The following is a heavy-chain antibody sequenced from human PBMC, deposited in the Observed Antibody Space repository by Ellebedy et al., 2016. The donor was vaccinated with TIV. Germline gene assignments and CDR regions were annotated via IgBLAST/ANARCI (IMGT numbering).Heavy chain of an antibody. Sequence: GGSLRLXXAASGFNFSIYAMHWVRQAPGKGLEWVAVITKDGSTKLYADSVKGRFTISRDNSKNTLYLQMNSLRAEDTAVYYCARGSGRGYPINWYFDLWGRGTLVTVSS. CDR3: ARGSGRGYPINWYFDL. V-gene: IGHV3-30*04. CDR1: GFNFSIYA. J-gene: IGHJ2*01. CDR2: ITKDGSTK. D-gene: IGHD1-26*01.